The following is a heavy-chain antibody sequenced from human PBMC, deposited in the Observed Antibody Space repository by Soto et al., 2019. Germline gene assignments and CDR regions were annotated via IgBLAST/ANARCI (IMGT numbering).Heavy chain of an antibody. Sequence: SETLSLTCTVSGGSIGGYYWSWIRQPPGKGLEWIGYIYYSGSTNYNPSLKSRVTISVDTSKNQFSLKLSSVTAADTAVYYCARGAWLDDSSSWERAYYYYGMDVWGQGTTVTVSS. J-gene: IGHJ6*02. CDR2: IYYSGST. V-gene: IGHV4-59*01. D-gene: IGHD6-13*01. CDR3: ARGAWLDDSSSWERAYYYYGMDV. CDR1: GGSIGGYY.